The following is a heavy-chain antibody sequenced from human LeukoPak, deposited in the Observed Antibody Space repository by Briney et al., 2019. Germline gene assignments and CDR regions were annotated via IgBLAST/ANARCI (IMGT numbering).Heavy chain of an antibody. Sequence: GGSLRLSCAASGFDFSTYSIDWVRQAPGKGLEWVSYISSSSSNIHHADSVKGRFTISRDNAKNSLHLQMNSLRAEDTAVYYCARVGRSDWTVDYWGQGTLVTVSS. CDR1: GFDFSTYS. V-gene: IGHV3-48*04. CDR3: ARVGRSDWTVDY. CDR2: ISSSSSNI. J-gene: IGHJ4*02. D-gene: IGHD2-21*02.